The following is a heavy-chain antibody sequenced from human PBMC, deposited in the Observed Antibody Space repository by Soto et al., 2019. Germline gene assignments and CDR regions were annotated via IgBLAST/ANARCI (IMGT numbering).Heavy chain of an antibody. V-gene: IGHV3-53*01. CDR2: LYSGGST. J-gene: IGHJ4*02. CDR3: ARATAGASDFGVDS. CDR1: GFTVNDYY. D-gene: IGHD2-21*02. Sequence: EVQLVESGGGLVQPGGSLRLSCAASGFTVNDYYMTWVRQAPGKGLEWVSLLYSGGSTIYADAVKDRVTISRDNSKNTLYLQINSLRVEETAVYYCARATAGASDFGVDSWGEGTAVTVSS.